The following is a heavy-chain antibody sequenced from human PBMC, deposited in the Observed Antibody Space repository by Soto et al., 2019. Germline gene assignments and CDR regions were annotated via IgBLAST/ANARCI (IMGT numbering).Heavy chain of an antibody. CDR3: ARDGGYCSGGSCYTHYYYYGMVV. CDR1: GGSISSGDYY. D-gene: IGHD2-15*01. CDR2: IYYSGST. Sequence: QVQLQESGPGLVKPSQTLSLTCTVSGGSISSGDYYWSWIRQPPGKGLEWIGYIYYSGSTYYNPSLKSRVTTSVDTSKNQFALKLSSVTAADSAVYYCARDGGYCSGGSCYTHYYYYGMVVW. J-gene: IGHJ6*01. V-gene: IGHV4-30-4*01.